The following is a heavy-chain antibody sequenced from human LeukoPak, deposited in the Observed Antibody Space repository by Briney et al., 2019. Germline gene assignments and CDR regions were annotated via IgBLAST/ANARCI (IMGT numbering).Heavy chain of an antibody. J-gene: IGHJ4*02. D-gene: IGHD3-9*01. Sequence: PGGSLRLSCGASGFTFSSYWMNWVRQAPGKGLEWVGFIRSKAYGGTTEYAASVKGRFTISRDDSKSIAYLQMNSLKTEDTAVYYCTCLRDYYDILTGYYWGQGTLVTVSS. V-gene: IGHV3-49*04. CDR1: GFTFSSYW. CDR3: TCLRDYYDILTGYY. CDR2: IRSKAYGGTT.